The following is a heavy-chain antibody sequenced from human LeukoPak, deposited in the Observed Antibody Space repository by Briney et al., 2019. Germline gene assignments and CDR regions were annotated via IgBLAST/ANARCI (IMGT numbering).Heavy chain of an antibody. Sequence: GASVKVSCKASQYTFTSHYMHWVRQAPGQGLEWMGWINSNGGDSNYAQKFQDRVTMTRDTSISTAYMELSRLNSDDTAVYYCARDNSFVPTTKNAFDIWGQGTLVTVSS. D-gene: IGHD5-12*01. CDR1: QYTFTSHY. V-gene: IGHV1-2*02. CDR2: INSNGGDS. J-gene: IGHJ3*02. CDR3: ARDNSFVPTTKNAFDI.